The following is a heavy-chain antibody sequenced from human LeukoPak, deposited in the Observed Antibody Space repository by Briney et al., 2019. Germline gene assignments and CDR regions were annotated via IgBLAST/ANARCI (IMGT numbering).Heavy chain of an antibody. J-gene: IGHJ4*02. V-gene: IGHV4-38-2*02. Sequence: PSETLSLTCTVSGYSISSGYYWGWIRQPPGKGLEWIGSIYHSGSAYYNPSLKSRVTISVDTSKNQFSLKLSSVTAADTAVYYCARMRRDRYCSSTSCPKYYFDYWGQGTLVTVSS. CDR3: ARMRRDRYCSSTSCPKYYFDY. CDR2: IYHSGSA. CDR1: GYSISSGYY. D-gene: IGHD2-2*01.